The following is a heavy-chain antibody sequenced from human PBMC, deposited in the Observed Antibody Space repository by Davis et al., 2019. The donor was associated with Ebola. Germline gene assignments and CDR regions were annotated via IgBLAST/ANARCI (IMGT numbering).Heavy chain of an antibody. V-gene: IGHV3-21*01. CDR3: ASFLVQGVIPPYNWFDP. CDR2: ISSSSSYI. J-gene: IGHJ5*02. D-gene: IGHD3-10*01. CDR1: GFTFSSYS. Sequence: GESLKISCAASGFTFSSYSMNWVRQAPGKGLEWVSSISSSSSYIYYADSVKGRFTISRDNAKNSLYLQMNSLRDEDTAVYYCASFLVQGVIPPYNWFDPWGQGTLVTVSS.